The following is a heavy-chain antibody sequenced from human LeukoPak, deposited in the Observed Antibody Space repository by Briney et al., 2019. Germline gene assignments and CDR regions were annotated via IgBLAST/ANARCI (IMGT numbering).Heavy chain of an antibody. J-gene: IGHJ4*02. D-gene: IGHD3-22*01. CDR2: ISSSSSTI. Sequence: GGSLRLSCAASGFTFSSYIMNWVRQAPGKGLEWVSYISSSSSTIYYADSVKGRFTISRDNAKTSLYLQMNSLRAEDTAVYYCARVTMIVVHWGQGTLVTVSS. V-gene: IGHV3-48*04. CDR1: GFTFSSYI. CDR3: ARVTMIVVH.